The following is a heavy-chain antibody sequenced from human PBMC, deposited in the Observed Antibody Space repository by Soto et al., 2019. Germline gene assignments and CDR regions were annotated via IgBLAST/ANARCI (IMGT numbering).Heavy chain of an antibody. CDR3: TTGAWITVTTDFDY. J-gene: IGHJ4*02. Sequence: GGSLRLSCAASGFTFSNAWMSWVRQAPGKGLEWVGRIKSKTDGGTTDYAAPVKGRFTISRDDSKNTLYLQMNSLKTEDTAVYYCTTGAWITVTTDFDYWGQGTLVTVSS. D-gene: IGHD4-4*01. CDR1: GFTFSNAW. V-gene: IGHV3-15*01. CDR2: IKSKTDGGTT.